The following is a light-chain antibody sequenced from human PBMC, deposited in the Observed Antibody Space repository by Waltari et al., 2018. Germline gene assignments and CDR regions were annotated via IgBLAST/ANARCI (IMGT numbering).Light chain of an antibody. V-gene: IGKV2-28*01. CDR3: MQVLQSPPFT. Sequence: EIVMTQSPLYLPVTPGEPASISCRSSQSLLHSNGYTYVDWYLQKPGQYPHLLIYLGFNRASGVRDRFRGSGVGTDVTLKISSVEAEYVGVYYCMQVLQSPPFTFGPGTKVDIK. J-gene: IGKJ3*01. CDR1: QSLLHSNGYTY. CDR2: LGF.